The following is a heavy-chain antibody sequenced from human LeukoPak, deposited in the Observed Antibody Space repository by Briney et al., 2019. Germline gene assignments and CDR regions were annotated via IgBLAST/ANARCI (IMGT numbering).Heavy chain of an antibody. V-gene: IGHV3-49*04. J-gene: IGHJ4*02. Sequence: GGSLRLSCTASKFTFGDYAMSCVRQAPGKGLEWVGFIRSKAYGGTTEYAASVKGRFTISRDDSKSIAYLQMNSLKTEDTAVYYCTRVGLYSSGWHSDYWGQGTLVTVSS. CDR3: TRVGLYSSGWHSDY. D-gene: IGHD6-19*01. CDR2: IRSKAYGGTT. CDR1: KFTFGDYA.